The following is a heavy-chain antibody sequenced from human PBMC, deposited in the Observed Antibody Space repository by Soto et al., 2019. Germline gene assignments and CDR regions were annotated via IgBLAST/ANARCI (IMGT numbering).Heavy chain of an antibody. D-gene: IGHD3-22*01. Sequence: GASVKVSCKASGGTFSSYAISWVRQAPGQGLEWMGGIIPIFGTANYAQKFQGRVTITADESTSTAYMELSSLRSEDTAVYYCARVRYYDSSGYYYLDYWGQGTLVTVS. J-gene: IGHJ4*02. CDR3: ARVRYYDSSGYYYLDY. V-gene: IGHV1-69*13. CDR2: IIPIFGTA. CDR1: GGTFSSYA.